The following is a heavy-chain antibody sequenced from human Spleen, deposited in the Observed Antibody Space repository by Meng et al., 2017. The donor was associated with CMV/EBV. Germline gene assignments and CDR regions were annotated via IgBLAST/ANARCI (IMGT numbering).Heavy chain of an antibody. J-gene: IGHJ4*02. D-gene: IGHD5-18*01. CDR2: IYYTGST. CDR1: GGSISSSSYF. CDR3: ARDPLSNTAVVMYYFDY. Sequence: SETLSLTCTVSGGSISSSSYFWAWIRQPPGKGLEWIGSIYYTGSTYYNSSLNSRVTISVDTSKNQFSLKLSSVTAADTAIYYCARDPLSNTAVVMYYFDYWGQGTLVTVSS. V-gene: IGHV4-39*07.